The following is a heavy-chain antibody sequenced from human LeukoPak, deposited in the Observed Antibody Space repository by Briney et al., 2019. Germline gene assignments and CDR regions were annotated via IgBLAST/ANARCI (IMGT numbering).Heavy chain of an antibody. D-gene: IGHD3-22*01. V-gene: IGHV1-2*02. CDR1: GYTFTGYY. J-gene: IGHJ4*02. CDR3: ARTLGIHYDSSGYQN. Sequence: APVKVSCRASGYTFTGYYMHWVRQAPGQGLEWMGWINPNSGGTNYAQKFQGRVTMTRDTSISTAYMELSRLRFDDTAVYYCARTLGIHYDSSGYQNWGQGTLVTVSS. CDR2: INPNSGGT.